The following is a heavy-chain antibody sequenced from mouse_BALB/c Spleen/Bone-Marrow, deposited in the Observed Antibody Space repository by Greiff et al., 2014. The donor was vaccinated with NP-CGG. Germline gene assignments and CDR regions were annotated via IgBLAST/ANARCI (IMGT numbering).Heavy chain of an antibody. CDR2: TSNGGGST. V-gene: IGHV5-12-2*01. CDR1: GFTFSSYS. J-gene: IGHJ4*01. CDR3: TRHGEVRRFYYALDY. D-gene: IGHD2-14*01. Sequence: EVMLVESGGGLVQPGGSLKLSCTASGFTFSSYSMSWVRQTPEKRLEWVAYTSNGGGSTYYPDAVKGRFTISRDNAKNSLYLQMSSLKSEDTAMYYCTRHGEVRRFYYALDYWGQGTSVTVSS.